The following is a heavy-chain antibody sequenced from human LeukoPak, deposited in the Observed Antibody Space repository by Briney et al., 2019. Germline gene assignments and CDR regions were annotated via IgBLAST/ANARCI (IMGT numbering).Heavy chain of an antibody. CDR2: IYYSGST. Sequence: PSETLSLTCTVSGGSISGYYWSWIRQPPGKGLEWIGYIYYSGSTNYNPSLKSRVTISVDTSKNQFSLKLSSVTAADTAVYYCANLRDYWGQGTLVTVSS. CDR1: GGSISGYY. CDR3: ANLRDY. V-gene: IGHV4-59*01. J-gene: IGHJ4*02.